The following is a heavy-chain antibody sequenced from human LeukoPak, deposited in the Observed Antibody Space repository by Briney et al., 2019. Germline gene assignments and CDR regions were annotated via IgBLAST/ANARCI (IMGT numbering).Heavy chain of an antibody. D-gene: IGHD6-13*01. Sequence: GGSLRLSCAASGFTFSSYAMSWVRQAPGKGLEWVSAINGSGGSTYYADSVKGRFTISRDNSKNTLYLQMTSLSADDTAVYYCAKDSVRIAAAGTPQPKYFDYWGQGTLVTASS. CDR3: AKDSVRIAAAGTPQPKYFDY. CDR2: INGSGGST. J-gene: IGHJ4*02. V-gene: IGHV3-23*01. CDR1: GFTFSSYA.